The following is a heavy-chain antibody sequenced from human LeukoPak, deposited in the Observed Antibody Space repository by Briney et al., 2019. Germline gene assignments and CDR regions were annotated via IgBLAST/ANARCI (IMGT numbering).Heavy chain of an antibody. J-gene: IGHJ6*04. D-gene: IGHD3-16*01. Sequence: PSETLPLTCAVSGYSISSGYYWGWIRQPPGKGLEWIGSIYHSGSTYYNPSLKSRVTISVDTSKNQFSLKLSSVTAADTAVYYCARDQGDYYYYYGMDVWGKGTTVTVSS. CDR1: GYSISSGYY. V-gene: IGHV4-38-2*02. CDR2: IYHSGST. CDR3: ARDQGDYYYYYGMDV.